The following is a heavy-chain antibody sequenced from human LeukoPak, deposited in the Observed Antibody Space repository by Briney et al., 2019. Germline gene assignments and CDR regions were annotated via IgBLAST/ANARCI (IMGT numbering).Heavy chain of an antibody. CDR3: ARAYCSGGSCYFEPLFDH. CDR1: RGTFLSYA. J-gene: IGHJ4*02. V-gene: IGHV1-69*04. Sequence: SSVKVSCMGCRGTFLSYAISWVRPAAGQGLEWMGRIIPILGIANYAQKFQGRVTITADKSTSTAYMELSSLRSEDTAVYYCARAYCSGGSCYFEPLFDHWGQGTLVTVSS. D-gene: IGHD2-15*01. CDR2: IIPILGIA.